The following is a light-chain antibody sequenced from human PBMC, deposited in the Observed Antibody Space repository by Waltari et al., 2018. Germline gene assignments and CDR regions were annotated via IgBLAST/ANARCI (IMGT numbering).Light chain of an antibody. CDR2: EVS. V-gene: IGKV2D-29*02. CDR3: MQNIQLPT. Sequence: SQSLLHSDGSARLYWYLQKPCQSPQLLISEVSNRFSGVTEKFSGSGSGTDFTLKISRVEAEDVGVYFCMQNIQLPTFGQGTKVEIE. CDR1: QSLLHSDGSAR. J-gene: IGKJ1*01.